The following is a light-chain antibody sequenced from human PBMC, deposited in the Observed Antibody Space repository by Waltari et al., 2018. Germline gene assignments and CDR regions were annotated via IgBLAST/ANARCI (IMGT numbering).Light chain of an antibody. J-gene: IGLJ2*01. Sequence: QSALTQPASVSGSPGQSITISCTGTSSDVGSYNLVSWYQHHPGKAPKVMIYEGSGRPSGVSNLFSGSKSGNTASLTISGLQAEDDAYYYCCSYAGSSPSVVFGGGTKLTVL. CDR3: CSYAGSSPSVV. V-gene: IGLV2-23*01. CDR1: SSDVGSYNL. CDR2: EGS.